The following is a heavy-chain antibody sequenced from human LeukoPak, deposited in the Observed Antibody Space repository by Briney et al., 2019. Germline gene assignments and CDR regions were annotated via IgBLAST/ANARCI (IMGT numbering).Heavy chain of an antibody. J-gene: IGHJ4*02. CDR1: GYTFTSYG. Sequence: ASVKVSCKASGYTFTSYGISWVRQAPGQGLEWMGWISAYNGNTNYAQKPQGRVTMTTDTSTSTAYMELRSLRSDDTAVYYCARETYSGSYWGGSYYFDYWGQGTLVTVSS. V-gene: IGHV1-18*01. CDR3: ARETYSGSYWGGSYYFDY. CDR2: ISAYNGNT. D-gene: IGHD1-26*01.